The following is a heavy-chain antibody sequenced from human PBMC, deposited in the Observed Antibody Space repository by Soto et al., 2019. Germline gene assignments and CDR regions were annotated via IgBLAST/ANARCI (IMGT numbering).Heavy chain of an antibody. V-gene: IGHV1-18*01. J-gene: IGHJ4*02. CDR3: ARDLAAGMIDY. D-gene: IGHD6-13*01. Sequence: QVQLVQCGAEVKKPGASVKVSCKASGYTFTSYGISWVRQAPGQGLEWMGWISAHNGNTKYAQKVQGRVTMTTDTSTITAYMELRSLRSDDTAVYYCARDLAAGMIDYWGQGTLVTVSS. CDR1: GYTFTSYG. CDR2: ISAHNGNT.